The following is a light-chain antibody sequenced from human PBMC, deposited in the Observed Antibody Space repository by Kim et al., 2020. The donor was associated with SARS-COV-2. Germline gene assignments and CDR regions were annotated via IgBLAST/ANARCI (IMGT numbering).Light chain of an antibody. Sequence: SYELTQPPSVSVSPGQTASITCSGDKLGDKYACWYQQKPGKSPVLVIYQDSKRPSGIPERFSGSNSGNTATLTISGTQAMDEADYYCQAWDSSTAYVVFG. CDR2: QDS. J-gene: IGLJ2*01. CDR3: QAWDSSTAYVV. V-gene: IGLV3-1*01. CDR1: KLGDKY.